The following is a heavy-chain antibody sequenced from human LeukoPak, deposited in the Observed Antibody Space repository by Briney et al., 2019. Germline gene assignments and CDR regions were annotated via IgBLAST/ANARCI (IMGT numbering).Heavy chain of an antibody. V-gene: IGHV1-46*01. D-gene: IGHD6-13*01. J-gene: IGHJ4*02. CDR1: GYTFTSYY. CDR3: ARVGGYSSSWQRGYFDY. CDR2: INPSGGST. Sequence: ASVKVSCKASGYTFTSYYMHWVRQAPGQGLEWMGIINPSGGSTSYAQKFQGRVTMTRDTSTSTVYMELSSLRSEDTAVYYCARVGGYSSSWQRGYFDYWGQGTLVTVSS.